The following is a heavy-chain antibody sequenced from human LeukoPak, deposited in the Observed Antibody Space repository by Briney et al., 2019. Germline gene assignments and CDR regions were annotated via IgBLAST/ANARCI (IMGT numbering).Heavy chain of an antibody. D-gene: IGHD4-17*01. CDR3: AILGGGYGDYSLSYAFDI. V-gene: IGHV4-4*07. CDR2: IYTSGST. CDR1: GGSISSYY. Sequence: SETLFLTCTVSGGSISSYYWSWIRQPAGKGLEWIGRIYTSGSTNYNPSLKSRVTMSVDTSKNQFSLKLSSVTAADTAVYYCAILGGGYGDYSLSYAFDIWGQGTMVTVSS. J-gene: IGHJ3*02.